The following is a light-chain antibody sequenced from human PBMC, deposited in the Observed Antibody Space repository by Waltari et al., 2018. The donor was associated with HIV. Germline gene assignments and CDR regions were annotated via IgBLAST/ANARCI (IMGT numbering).Light chain of an antibody. CDR3: QSADSSGTPV. Sequence: SHELTQPPSVSVSPGQTARITCSGDALPKQYAYWYQQKTGQAPVLVIYKDSERPSGIPERFSGSSSGTTVTLTISGVQAEDEADYYCQSADSSGTPVFGGGTQLTVL. CDR1: ALPKQY. V-gene: IGLV3-25*03. CDR2: KDS. J-gene: IGLJ7*01.